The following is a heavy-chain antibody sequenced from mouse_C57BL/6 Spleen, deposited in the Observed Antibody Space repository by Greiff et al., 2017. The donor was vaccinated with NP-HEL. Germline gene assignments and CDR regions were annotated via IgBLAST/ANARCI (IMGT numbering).Heavy chain of an antibody. V-gene: IGHV2-2*01. CDR3: ASPYYYGSSSFAY. Sequence: VQRVESGPGLVQPSQSLSITCTVSGFSLTSYGVHWVRQSPGTGLAWLGVIWSGGSTDSNAAVISRLCISKDNAKCQVFFKMNSLQADDTAIYYCASPYYYGSSSFAYWGQGTLVTVSA. D-gene: IGHD1-1*01. J-gene: IGHJ3*01. CDR1: GFSLTSYG. CDR2: IWSGGST.